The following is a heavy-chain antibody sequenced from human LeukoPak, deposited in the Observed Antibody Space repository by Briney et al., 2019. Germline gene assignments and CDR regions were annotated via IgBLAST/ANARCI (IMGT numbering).Heavy chain of an antibody. CDR2: IYYSGST. V-gene: IGHV4-61*01. Sequence: SETLSLTCTVSGYSISSSYYWSWIRQPPGKGLEWIGYIYYSGSTNYNPSLKSRVTISVDTSKNQFSLKLGSVTAADTAVYYCARVGYSSSGNYYNDRGAFDYWGQGTLVTVSS. J-gene: IGHJ4*02. D-gene: IGHD3-10*01. CDR3: ARVGYSSSGNYYNDRGAFDY. CDR1: GYSISSSYY.